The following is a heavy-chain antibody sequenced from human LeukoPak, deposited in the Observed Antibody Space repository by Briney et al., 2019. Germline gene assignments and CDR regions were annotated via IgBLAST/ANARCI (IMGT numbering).Heavy chain of an antibody. Sequence: SETLSLTCAVYGGSFSGYYWSWIRQPQGKGLEWIGEINHSGSTNYNPSLKSRVTISVDTSKNQFSLKLSSVTAADTAVYYCARSRVPATSPLDYWGQGTLVTVSS. D-gene: IGHD2-2*01. V-gene: IGHV4-34*01. J-gene: IGHJ4*02. CDR2: INHSGST. CDR1: GGSFSGYY. CDR3: ARSRVPATSPLDY.